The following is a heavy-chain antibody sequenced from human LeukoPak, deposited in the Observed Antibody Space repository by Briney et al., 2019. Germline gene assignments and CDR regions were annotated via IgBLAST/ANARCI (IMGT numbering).Heavy chain of an antibody. V-gene: IGHV1-2*02. CDR1: GYTFTGYY. CDR2: INPNSGGT. Sequence: SVTVSCKASGYTFTGYYMHWVRQAPGQGLEWMGWINPNSGGTNYAQKFQGRVTMTSDTSISTAYMELSRLRSDDTAVDYCARGNIVVVPAAKGRVGMDVWGQGTTVTVSS. CDR3: ARGNIVVVPAAKGRVGMDV. D-gene: IGHD2-2*01. J-gene: IGHJ6*02.